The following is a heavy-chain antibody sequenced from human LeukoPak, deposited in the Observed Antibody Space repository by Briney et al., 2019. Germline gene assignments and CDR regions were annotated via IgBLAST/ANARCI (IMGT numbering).Heavy chain of an antibody. CDR1: GGSFSGYY. J-gene: IGHJ5*02. CDR3: ARQEEYYYDSSGYPNWFDP. D-gene: IGHD3-22*01. V-gene: IGHV4-34*01. Sequence: PSETLSLTCAVYGGSFSGYYWSWIRQPPGKGLEWIGEINHSGSTNYNPSLKSRVTISVDTSKNQFSLKLSSVTAADTAVYYCARQEEYYYDSSGYPNWFDPWGQGTLVTVSS. CDR2: INHSGST.